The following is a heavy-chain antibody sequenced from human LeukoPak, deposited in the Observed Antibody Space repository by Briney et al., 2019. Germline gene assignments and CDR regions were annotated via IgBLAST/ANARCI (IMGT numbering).Heavy chain of an antibody. CDR3: ARGDTVAARPGRFDY. J-gene: IGHJ4*02. D-gene: IGHD6-6*01. CDR2: IIHRGST. V-gene: IGHV4-34*01. Sequence: PSETLSLTCAVYGGSFSGYYWSWIRQPPGKGLEWIGEIIHRGSTNYNPSLKIRLTISVDTSKNQFSLKLSSVTAADTAVYYCARGDTVAARPGRFDYWGQGTLVTVSS. CDR1: GGSFSGYY.